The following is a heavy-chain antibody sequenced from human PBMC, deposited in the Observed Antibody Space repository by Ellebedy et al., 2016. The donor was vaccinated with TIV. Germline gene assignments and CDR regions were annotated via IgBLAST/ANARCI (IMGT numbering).Heavy chain of an antibody. CDR1: GFVFSIYS. CDR2: ISSDSFYI. CDR3: ARDGSCGGGKCYSGLPDF. V-gene: IGHV3-21*01. Sequence: GGSLRLSXENSGFVFSIYSMTWVRQAPGKGLEWVSSISSDSFYIYYADSVRGRFTISRDNAKNSLYLQMSSLRGDDTAVYYCARDGSCGGGKCYSGLPDFWGQGTLVTVSS. D-gene: IGHD2-15*01. J-gene: IGHJ4*02.